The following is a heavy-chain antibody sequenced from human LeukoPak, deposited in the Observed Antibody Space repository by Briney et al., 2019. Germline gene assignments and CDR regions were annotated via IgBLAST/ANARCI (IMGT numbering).Heavy chain of an antibody. CDR3: ASTRRPGIAAAGKSGSGYYFDY. V-gene: IGHV4-34*01. D-gene: IGHD6-13*01. CDR2: INHSGST. CDR1: GGSFSGYY. Sequence: PSETLSLTCAVYGGSFSGYYWSWLRQPPGKGLEWIGEINHSGSTNYNPSLKSRVTISVDTSKNQFSLKLSSVTAADTAVYYCASTRRPGIAAAGKSGSGYYFDYWGQGTLVTVSS. J-gene: IGHJ4*02.